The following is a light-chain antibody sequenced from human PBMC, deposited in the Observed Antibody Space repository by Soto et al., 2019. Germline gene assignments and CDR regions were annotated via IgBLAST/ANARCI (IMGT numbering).Light chain of an antibody. J-gene: IGLJ7*01. V-gene: IGLV3-25*03. CDR3: QSADSSDTYAV. CDR1: ALPKQY. CDR2: KDS. Sequence: SYELTQPPSVSVSPGQTARITCSGDALPKQYAYWYQQKPGQAPLLVIYKDSERPSGISERFSGSSSGTTVTLSISGVQAEDEADYYCQSADSSDTYAVFGGGTQLTVL.